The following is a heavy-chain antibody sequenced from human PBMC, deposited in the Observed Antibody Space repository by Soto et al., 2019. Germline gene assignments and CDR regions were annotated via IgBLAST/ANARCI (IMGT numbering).Heavy chain of an antibody. CDR3: ARGSGSWSAFDI. CDR2: ISGSGGAI. V-gene: IGHV3-11*01. J-gene: IGHJ3*02. Sequence: QVQLVESGGGLVKPGGSLRLSCAASGFTFSDYYMSWIRQAPGKGLEWLSYISGSGGAIYYAGSVKGRFTISRDNGKNSVYLQMNSLRAEDTAVYYCARGSGSWSAFDIWGQGTMVTVSS. CDR1: GFTFSDYY. D-gene: IGHD3-10*01.